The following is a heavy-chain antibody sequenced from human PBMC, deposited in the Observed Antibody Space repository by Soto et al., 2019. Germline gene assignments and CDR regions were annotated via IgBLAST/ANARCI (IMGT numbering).Heavy chain of an antibody. Sequence: ASVKVSCKASGRTFSSYTITWVRQAPGQGLEWMGGITPMFGTPNYAQKFRGRVTITADESSSTSYMELSSLRSEDTAMYFCARDGTLYDSRAYYYLYWGQGTLVTVSS. J-gene: IGHJ4*02. CDR3: ARDGTLYDSRAYYYLY. CDR2: ITPMFGTP. CDR1: GRTFSSYT. V-gene: IGHV1-69*13. D-gene: IGHD3-22*01.